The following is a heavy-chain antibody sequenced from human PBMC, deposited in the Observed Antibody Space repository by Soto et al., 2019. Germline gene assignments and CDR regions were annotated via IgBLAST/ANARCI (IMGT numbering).Heavy chain of an antibody. CDR3: ARAVRYYFDY. Sequence: QVQLQESGPGLVKPSQTLSLTCTVSGGSLISGGDYWTWIRQYPGEGLEWIGYIYYSGTAYYNPSVESRVSISVDTSKNQFSLKLSSVTAADTAVYYCARAVRYYFDYWGQGTLVTVSS. CDR2: IYYSGTA. V-gene: IGHV4-31*03. D-gene: IGHD1-20*01. J-gene: IGHJ4*02. CDR1: GGSLISGGDY.